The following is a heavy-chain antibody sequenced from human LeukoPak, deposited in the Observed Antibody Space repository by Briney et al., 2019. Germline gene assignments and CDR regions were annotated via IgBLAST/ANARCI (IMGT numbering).Heavy chain of an antibody. CDR2: IYYSGNT. CDR1: GGSISSSSYY. Sequence: PSETLSLTCTVSGGSISSSSYYWGWIRQPPGKGLEWIATIYYSGNTYYNPSLKSRVTISVDTSKNQFSLKLSSVTAADTAVYYCARHKRDIVVVPAAIYYYYYYMDVWGKGTTVTVSS. D-gene: IGHD2-2*01. V-gene: IGHV4-39*01. CDR3: ARHKRDIVVVPAAIYYYYYYMDV. J-gene: IGHJ6*03.